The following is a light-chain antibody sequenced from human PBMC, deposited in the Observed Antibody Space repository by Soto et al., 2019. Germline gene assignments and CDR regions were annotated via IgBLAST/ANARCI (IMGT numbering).Light chain of an antibody. Sequence: QSALTQPASVSGSPGQSITISCTGTSADIGLYNYVSWYQQHPHKAPKLIIHDVTERPSGVSYRFSASKSGNTASLTISGLQAEDEADYYCSSYTNSNTLVFGGGTKLTVL. J-gene: IGLJ2*01. CDR1: SADIGLYNY. CDR2: DVT. CDR3: SSYTNSNTLV. V-gene: IGLV2-14*03.